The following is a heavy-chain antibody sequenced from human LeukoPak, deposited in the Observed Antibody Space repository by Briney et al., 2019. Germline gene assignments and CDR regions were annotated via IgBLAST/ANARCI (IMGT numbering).Heavy chain of an antibody. CDR2: FYSGGTT. CDR3: AREPAATGYYDY. J-gene: IGHJ4*02. D-gene: IGHD2-2*01. Sequence: GGSLRLSCAASGFTFSIYVMSWVRQAPGKGLEWVSIFYSGGTTYYADSVKGRFTISRDNSKNTLYLQMNSLRAEDTAVYYCAREPAATGYYDYWGQGTLVTVSS. V-gene: IGHV3-66*01. CDR1: GFTFSIYV.